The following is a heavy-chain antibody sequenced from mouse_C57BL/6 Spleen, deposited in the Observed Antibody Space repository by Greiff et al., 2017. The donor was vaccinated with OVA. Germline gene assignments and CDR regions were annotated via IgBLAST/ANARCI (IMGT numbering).Heavy chain of an antibody. J-gene: IGHJ1*03. CDR1: GYTFTSYW. Sequence: QVQLQQPGAELVMPGASVKLSCKASGYTFTSYWMHWVKQRPGQGLAWIGEIDPSDSYTNYNQKFKGKSTLTVDKSSSTAYMQLSSLTSEDSAVYYCARKVATRYFDVWGTGTTVTVSS. CDR3: ARKVATRYFDV. D-gene: IGHD1-1*01. V-gene: IGHV1-69*01. CDR2: IDPSDSYT.